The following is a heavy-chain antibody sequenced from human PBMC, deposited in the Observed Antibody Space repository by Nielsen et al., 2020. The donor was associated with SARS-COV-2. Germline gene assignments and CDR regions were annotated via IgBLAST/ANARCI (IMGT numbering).Heavy chain of an antibody. CDR1: GWSRSAYC. CDR2: INHSGSP. J-gene: IGHJ6*02. Sequence: TVSRYSAVGGWSRSAYCWCWLRQLTGEGLEWIGEINHSGSPTYYPSLKSRVTISGDTSKNQFSLNVRSVTAADTAVYYCARGRNGRRTWVGMDVWGQGTTVTVSS. D-gene: IGHD2-8*01. CDR3: ARGRNGRRTWVGMDV. V-gene: IGHV4-34*01.